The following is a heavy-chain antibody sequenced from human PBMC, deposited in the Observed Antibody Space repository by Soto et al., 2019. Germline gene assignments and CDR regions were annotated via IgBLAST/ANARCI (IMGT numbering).Heavy chain of an antibody. D-gene: IGHD1-1*01. CDR2: IYYSGNA. J-gene: IGHJ5*02. CDR1: RGSINSGDYF. Sequence: SETLSLTCTVSRGSINSGDYFWGWIRQSPGEGLQWIGFIYYSGNAYYFPSLKSRVSISVDTPRNKFSLTLSRVTAADTAVYYCVRAGRRDGNSSPGRFDPGGQGRPVTVSS. V-gene: IGHV4-30-4*01. CDR3: VRAGRRDGNSSPGRFDP.